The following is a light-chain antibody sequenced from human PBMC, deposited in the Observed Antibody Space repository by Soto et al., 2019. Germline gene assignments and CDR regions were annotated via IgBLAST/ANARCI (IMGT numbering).Light chain of an antibody. CDR1: SRDVGAYDR. V-gene: IGLV2-14*01. CDR2: EVT. J-gene: IGLJ3*02. Sequence: QSALTQPASVSGSPGQSISISCTGTSRDVGAYDRVSWYQHHPGKAPKLLIYEVTNRPSGVSTRFSGSKSANTASLTISGLQPEDEASYYCASYTRVDSWVFGGGTKLTVL. CDR3: ASYTRVDSWV.